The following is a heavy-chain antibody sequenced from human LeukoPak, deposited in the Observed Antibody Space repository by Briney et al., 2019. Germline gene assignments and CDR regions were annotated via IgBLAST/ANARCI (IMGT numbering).Heavy chain of an antibody. CDR2: ISYDGSNK. J-gene: IGHJ6*04. CDR1: GSTFSSYA. D-gene: IGHD6-13*01. Sequence: GSSLRLSCAASGSTFSSYAMHWVRQAPGKGLEWVAVISYDGSNKYYADSVKGRFTISRDNSKNTLYLQMNSLRAEDTAVYYCARTLAEQQLGRIYYYYGMDVWGKGTTVTVSS. CDR3: ARTLAEQQLGRIYYYYGMDV. V-gene: IGHV3-30*04.